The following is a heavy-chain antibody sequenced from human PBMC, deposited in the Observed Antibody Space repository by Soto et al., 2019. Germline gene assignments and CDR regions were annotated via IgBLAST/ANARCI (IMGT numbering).Heavy chain of an antibody. CDR3: ARRSTEGNYYYGMDV. Sequence: GASVKVSCKASGGTFSSYAISWVRQAPGQGLEWMGGIIPIFGTASYAQKFQGRVTITADESTSTAYMELSSLRSEDTAVYYCARRSTEGNYYYGMDVWGQGTTVTVSS. V-gene: IGHV1-69*13. CDR1: GGTFSSYA. CDR2: IIPIFGTA. D-gene: IGHD6-13*01. J-gene: IGHJ6*02.